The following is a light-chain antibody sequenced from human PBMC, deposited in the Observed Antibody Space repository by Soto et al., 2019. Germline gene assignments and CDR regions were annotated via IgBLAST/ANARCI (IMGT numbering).Light chain of an antibody. Sequence: DIQMTQSPSSLSASVRDRVTITCRASQSISSYLNWYQQKPRKAPKLLIYAASSLQSGVPSRFIGSGSGTDFTLTISILQPGDFATYYCQQSYSNPITFGQGTRREIK. CDR1: QSISSY. J-gene: IGKJ5*01. CDR3: QQSYSNPIT. V-gene: IGKV1-39*01. CDR2: AAS.